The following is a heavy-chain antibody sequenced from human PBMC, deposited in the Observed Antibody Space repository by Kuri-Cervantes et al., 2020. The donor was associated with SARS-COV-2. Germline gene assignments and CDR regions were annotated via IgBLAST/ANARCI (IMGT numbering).Heavy chain of an antibody. V-gene: IGHV4-38-2*01. D-gene: IGHD6-6*01. Sequence: GSLRLSCAVSGYSISSGYYWGWIRQPPGKGLEWIGSIYHSGSTYYNPSLKSRVTISVDTSKNQFSLKLSSVTAADTAVYYCAGRGAGSSSAAFDIWGQGTMVTVSS. CDR3: AGRGAGSSSAAFDI. CDR2: IYHSGST. CDR1: GYSISSGYY. J-gene: IGHJ3*02.